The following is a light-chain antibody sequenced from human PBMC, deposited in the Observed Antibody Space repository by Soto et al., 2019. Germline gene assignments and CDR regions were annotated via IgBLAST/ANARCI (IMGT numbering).Light chain of an antibody. V-gene: IGKV3-15*01. J-gene: IGKJ1*01. CDR1: QSVSSN. CDR3: QQYNNWPRT. CDR2: GAS. Sequence: EIVMTQSPATLSVSPGERATLYCRASQSVSSNLAWYQQKPDQAPRLLIYGASTRATGIPARFSGSGSGTEFTLTISSLQSEDFAVYYCQQYNNWPRTFGQGTKVEIK.